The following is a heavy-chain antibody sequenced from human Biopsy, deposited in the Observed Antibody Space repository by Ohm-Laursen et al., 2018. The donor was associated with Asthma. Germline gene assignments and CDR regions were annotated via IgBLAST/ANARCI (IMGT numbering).Heavy chain of an antibody. CDR3: ARCQVGYSSGWSLLLKKIYYSGMDV. Sequence: SVRVSCKASGGTFSNFAISWVRQAPGQGLEWLGGIITVIGTTNYAQKFQGRVTITADESTSTAYMEVTSLRSEDTAIYYCARCQVGYSSGWSLLLKKIYYSGMDVWGQGTAVTVSS. CDR2: IITVIGTT. V-gene: IGHV1-69*13. CDR1: GGTFSNFA. J-gene: IGHJ6*02. D-gene: IGHD6-19*01.